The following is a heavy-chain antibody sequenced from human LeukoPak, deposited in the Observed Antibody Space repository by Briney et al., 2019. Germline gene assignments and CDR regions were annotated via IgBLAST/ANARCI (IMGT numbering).Heavy chain of an antibody. J-gene: IGHJ4*02. V-gene: IGHV4-39*01. CDR1: GGSISSSSYY. D-gene: IGHD3-10*01. Sequence: PSETLSLTCTVSGGSISSSSYYWGWIRQPPGKGLEWIGSIYYSGSSSYYNPSLKSRVTISVDTSKNQFSLKLSSVTAADTAVYYCARRAREFGWVFVNWGQGTLVTVSS. CDR2: IYYSGSSS. CDR3: ARRAREFGWVFVN.